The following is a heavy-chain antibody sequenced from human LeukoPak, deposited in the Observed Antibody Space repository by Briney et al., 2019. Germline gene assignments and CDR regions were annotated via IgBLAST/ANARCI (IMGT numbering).Heavy chain of an antibody. V-gene: IGHV3-64D*06. CDR1: GSTFSSYG. CDR2: ISSNGGST. J-gene: IGHJ4*02. CDR3: VNGFVVLTARAFDY. D-gene: IGHD2-21*02. Sequence: GGSQSFYSTVSGSTFSSYGRQWVRQAPGKGLEYVSAISSNGGSTYYADSVKGRFTISRDNSKNTLYLQMGSLRAEDTAVYYCVNGFVVLTARAFDYLGQVTLVTVSS.